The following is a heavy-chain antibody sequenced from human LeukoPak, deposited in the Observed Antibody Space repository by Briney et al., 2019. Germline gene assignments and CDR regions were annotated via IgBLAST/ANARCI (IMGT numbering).Heavy chain of an antibody. D-gene: IGHD6-25*01. J-gene: IGHJ4*02. CDR1: GGSISSYY. CDR3: WRRGRNSSGWQDYL. Sequence: SETLSLTCTVSGGSISSYYWSWIRQPPGKGLEWIANIYNTGSTNYNPSLSCRVTILIDTAKHQFSQQQTSVLSADDAVYYYWRRGRNSSGWQDYLWGQGTLVTVSS. CDR2: IYNTGST. V-gene: IGHV4-59*01.